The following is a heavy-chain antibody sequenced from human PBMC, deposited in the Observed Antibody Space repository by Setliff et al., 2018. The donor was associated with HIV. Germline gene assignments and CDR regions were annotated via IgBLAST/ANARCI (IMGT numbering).Heavy chain of an antibody. Sequence: PSETLSLTCSVSSSISSGGYYWTWIRQPAGKGLEWIGHVSTSGNTNYNPSLESRITISLDTSKSDFSLKLHSVTAADTAVYYCARGFGSLDPWGKGTLVTVSS. CDR3: ARGFGSLDP. V-gene: IGHV4-61*09. J-gene: IGHJ5*02. D-gene: IGHD1-26*01. CDR2: VSTSGNT. CDR1: SSISSGGYY.